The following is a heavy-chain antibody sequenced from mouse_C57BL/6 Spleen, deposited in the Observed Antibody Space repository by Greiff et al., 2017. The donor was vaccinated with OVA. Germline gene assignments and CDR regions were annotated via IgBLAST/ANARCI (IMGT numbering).Heavy chain of an antibody. J-gene: IGHJ3*01. CDR2: IDPSDSYT. V-gene: IGHV1-69*01. CDR3: ARSGYYGSSYLAWFAY. CDR1: GYTFTSYW. Sequence: VQLQQSGAELVMPGASVKLSCKASGYTFTSYWMHWVKQRPGQGLEWIGEIDPSDSYTNYNQKFKGKSTLTVDKSSSTAYMQLSSLTSEDSAVYYCARSGYYGSSYLAWFAYWGQGTLVTVSA. D-gene: IGHD1-1*01.